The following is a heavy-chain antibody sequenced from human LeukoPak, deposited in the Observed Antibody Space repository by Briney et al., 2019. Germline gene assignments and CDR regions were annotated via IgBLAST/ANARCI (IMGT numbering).Heavy chain of an antibody. Sequence: GGSLRLSCAASGFIFADTWMNWDRQAPGKGLEWVGLIRRKTDTGTTDYAAPVKGRFTISRDDSKNTLYLQMNGLKTEDTAVYYCTTQQGSWALNYWGQGVLVTVSS. J-gene: IGHJ4*02. CDR1: GFIFADTW. CDR3: TTQQGSWALNY. CDR2: IRRKTDTGTT. D-gene: IGHD7-27*01. V-gene: IGHV3-15*07.